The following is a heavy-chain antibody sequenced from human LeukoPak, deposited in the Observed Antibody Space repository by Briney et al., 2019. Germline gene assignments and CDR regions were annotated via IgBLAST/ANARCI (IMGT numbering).Heavy chain of an antibody. CDR3: AIRGIGAAESNGMDV. D-gene: IGHD6-13*01. J-gene: IGHJ6*02. CDR1: RFTLSSYA. Sequence: PGRCLRLSCAASRFTLSSYAMSWVSQAPRKGLEWVSAIRGLGGSTYYADSVKGRFTISRDNSKNTLYLQMNSLRAEDTAVYYGAIRGIGAAESNGMDVWGQGTTVTVSS. V-gene: IGHV3-23*01. CDR2: IRGLGGST.